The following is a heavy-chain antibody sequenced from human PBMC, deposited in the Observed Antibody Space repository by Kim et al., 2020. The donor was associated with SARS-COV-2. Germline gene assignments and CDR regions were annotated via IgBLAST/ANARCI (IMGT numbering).Heavy chain of an antibody. J-gene: IGHJ5*02. CDR2: INPNSGGT. CDR1: GYSFTVYY. V-gene: IGHV1-2*06. CDR3: ARDSSYGDYNWFDP. Sequence: ASVKVSCKASGYSFTVYYVHWVRQAPGQGLEWMGRINPNSGGTNYAQKFQGRVTMTRDTSISTAYMELSSLRSDDTAVYYCARDSSYGDYNWFDPWGQGTLVTVSS. D-gene: IGHD4-17*01.